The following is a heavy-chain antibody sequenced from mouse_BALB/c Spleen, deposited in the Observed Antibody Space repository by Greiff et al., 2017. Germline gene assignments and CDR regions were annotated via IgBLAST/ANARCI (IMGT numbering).Heavy chain of an antibody. J-gene: IGHJ4*01. V-gene: IGHV14-3*02. D-gene: IGHD3-3*01. Sequence: VQLQQSGAELVKPGASVKLSCTASGFNIKDTYMHWVKQRPEQGLEWIGRIDPANGNTKYDPKFQGKATITADTASNTAYLQLSSLTSEDTAVYYCATDSNYYAMDYWGQGTSVTVSS. CDR3: ATDSNYYAMDY. CDR2: IDPANGNT. CDR1: GFNIKDTY.